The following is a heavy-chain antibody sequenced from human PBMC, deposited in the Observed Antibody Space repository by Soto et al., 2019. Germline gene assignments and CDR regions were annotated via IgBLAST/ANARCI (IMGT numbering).Heavy chain of an antibody. CDR1: GGSISSYY. Sequence: SETLSLTCTVSGGSISSYYWSWIRQPPGKGLEWIGYIYYSGSTNYNPSLKSRVTISVDTSKNQFSLKLSSVTAADTAVYYCARHALITIFYAGSGSAFDIWGQGTMVTVSS. D-gene: IGHD3-9*01. V-gene: IGHV4-59*08. J-gene: IGHJ3*02. CDR2: IYYSGST. CDR3: ARHALITIFYAGSGSAFDI.